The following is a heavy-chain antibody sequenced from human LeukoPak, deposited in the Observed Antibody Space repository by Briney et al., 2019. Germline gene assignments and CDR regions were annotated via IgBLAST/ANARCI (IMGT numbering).Heavy chain of an antibody. V-gene: IGHV3-21*01. Sequence: GGSLRLSCAASGFTFSSYSMNWVRQAPGKGLEWVSSISSSSSYIYYADSVKGRFTISRDNAKNSLYLQVNSLRAEDTAVYYCARDRYSSGWYGDFDCWGQGTLVTVSS. CDR2: ISSSSSYI. CDR1: GFTFSSYS. J-gene: IGHJ4*02. D-gene: IGHD6-19*01. CDR3: ARDRYSSGWYGDFDC.